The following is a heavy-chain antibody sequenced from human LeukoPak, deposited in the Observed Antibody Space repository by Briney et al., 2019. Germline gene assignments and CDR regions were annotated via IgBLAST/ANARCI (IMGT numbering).Heavy chain of an antibody. D-gene: IGHD3-10*01. CDR1: GFTFSSYA. CDR3: ARNSYYGSGSYSMSSNRYFDL. V-gene: IGHV3-23*01. Sequence: QPGGSLRLSCAASGFTFSSYAMSWVRQAPGKGLEWVSTISASGGSTYYADSVKGRFTISRDNSKNTLYLQVNSLRAEDAAVYHCARNSYYGSGSYSMSSNRYFDLWGRGTLVTVSS. J-gene: IGHJ2*01. CDR2: ISASGGST.